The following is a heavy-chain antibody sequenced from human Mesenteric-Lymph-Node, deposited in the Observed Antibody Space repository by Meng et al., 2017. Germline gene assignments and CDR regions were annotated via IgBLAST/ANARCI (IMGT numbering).Heavy chain of an antibody. J-gene: IGHJ4*01. D-gene: IGHD3-22*01. CDR2: IYYSGST. Sequence: QVQLQESGPGLVKPSQTLSLTCTVSGGSISSGDYYWSWIRQLPGKGLEWIAYIYYSGSTYYNPSLKSRVILSVDTSKNQFSLKLSSVTAADTAVYYCARVDSSGYFLDYWGQGTLVTVSS. V-gene: IGHV4-31*03. CDR3: ARVDSSGYFLDY. CDR1: GGSISSGDYY.